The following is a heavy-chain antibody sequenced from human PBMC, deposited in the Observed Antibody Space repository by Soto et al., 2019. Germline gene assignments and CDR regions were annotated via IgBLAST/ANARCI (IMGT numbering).Heavy chain of an antibody. CDR2: IYYSGST. CDR1: GGSISSYY. J-gene: IGHJ5*02. CDR3: ARGGGYGYDFWSGYYRFNWFDP. Sequence: ETLSLTCTVSGGSISSYYWSCIRQPPGKGLEWIGYIYYSGSTNYNPSLKSRVTISVDTSKNQFSLKLSSVTAADTAVYYCARGGGYGYDFWSGYYRFNWFDPWGQGTLVTVSS. D-gene: IGHD3-3*01. V-gene: IGHV4-59*01.